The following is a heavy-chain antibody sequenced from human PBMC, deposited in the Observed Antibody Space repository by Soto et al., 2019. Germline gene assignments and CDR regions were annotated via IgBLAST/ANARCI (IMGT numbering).Heavy chain of an antibody. V-gene: IGHV4-39*01. CDR3: SIRAYGGDSVDY. J-gene: IGHJ4*02. Sequence: SETLSLTCTVSGGSIRTSRYYWGWIRQPPGKGLEWIGNIYYSGSTYYNPSLKSRVTISVDTSKNQFSLKLTSVTAADTAIYYSSIRAYGGDSVDYWGQGTLVTVSS. CDR1: GGSIRTSRYY. D-gene: IGHD4-17*01. CDR2: IYYSGST.